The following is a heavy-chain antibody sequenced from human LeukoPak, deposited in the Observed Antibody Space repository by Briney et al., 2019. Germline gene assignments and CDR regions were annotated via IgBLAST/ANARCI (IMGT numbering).Heavy chain of an antibody. V-gene: IGHV4-39*07. D-gene: IGHD6-13*01. J-gene: IGHJ4*02. CDR1: GGSISSSSYY. CDR3: ARAYISAAGTLDY. Sequence: SETLSLTCTVSGGSISSSSYYWGWIRQPPGKGLEWFGSIYYSGSTYYNPSLKSRVTISVDTSKNQFYLKLSSVTAADTAVYYCARAYISAAGTLDYWGQGTLVTVSS. CDR2: IYYSGST.